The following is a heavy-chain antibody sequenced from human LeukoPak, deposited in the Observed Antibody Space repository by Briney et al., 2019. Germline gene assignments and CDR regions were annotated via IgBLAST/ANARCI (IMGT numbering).Heavy chain of an antibody. CDR2: INHSGST. Sequence: PSGTLSLTCAVYGGSFSGYYWSWIRQPPGKGLEWIGEINHSGSTNYNPSLKSRVTISVDTSKNQFSLKLSSVTAADTAVYYCARLRGVTNIYYYYMDVWGKGTTVTVSS. CDR3: ARLRGVTNIYYYYMDV. D-gene: IGHD3-10*01. V-gene: IGHV4-34*01. CDR1: GGSFSGYY. J-gene: IGHJ6*03.